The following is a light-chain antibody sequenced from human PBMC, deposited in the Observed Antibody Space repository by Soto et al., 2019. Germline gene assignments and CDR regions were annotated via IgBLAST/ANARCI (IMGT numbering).Light chain of an antibody. V-gene: IGKV1-33*01. CDR3: QQYDNVPL. Sequence: XXQMPQSPSSLSASVGDRVTITCQASQDIRNYLNWYQQKPGKAPKLLIYDASNLETGVPSRFSGGGSGTHFTFTVSSLQPEDIGTYFCQQYDNVPLFGGGTKVEIK. J-gene: IGKJ4*01. CDR2: DAS. CDR1: QDIRNY.